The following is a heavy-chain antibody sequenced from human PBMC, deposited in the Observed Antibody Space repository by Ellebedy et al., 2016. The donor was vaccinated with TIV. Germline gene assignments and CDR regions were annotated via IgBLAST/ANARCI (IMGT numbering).Heavy chain of an antibody. Sequence: ASVKVSCKTSGYIFTDYYMFWVRQAPGQGLEWLGWVNHDSSGTDSAQKFQGRVTMTRDTSINTAYMQLIRLESDDTAVYYCARVRRGSSGLDVWGQGTTVTVS. J-gene: IGHJ6*02. D-gene: IGHD6-25*01. CDR3: ARVRRGSSGLDV. CDR2: VNHDSSGT. CDR1: GYIFTDYY. V-gene: IGHV1-2*02.